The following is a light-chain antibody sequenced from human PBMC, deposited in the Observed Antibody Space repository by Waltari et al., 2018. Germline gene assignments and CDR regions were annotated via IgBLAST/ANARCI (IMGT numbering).Light chain of an antibody. V-gene: IGLV10-54*01. CDR2: RNN. J-gene: IGLJ2*01. CDR3: SAWDTSLSVWL. Sequence: QAGLTQPPSVSKGLRQTATLTCTGNSNNVGNQGATWLQQHQGHPPKLQSYRNNNRPWGISERVSASRSGNTDSLTITGLRPGDEADYYFSAWDTSLSVWLFGGGTRLTVL. CDR1: SNNVGNQG.